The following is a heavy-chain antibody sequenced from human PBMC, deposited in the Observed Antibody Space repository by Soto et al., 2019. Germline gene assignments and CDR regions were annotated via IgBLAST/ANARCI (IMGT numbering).Heavy chain of an antibody. CDR1: GGSISSSGYY. CDR3: ARMTVFGVFHFDY. Sequence: SDTLSLTCSGSGGSISSSGYYWGWIRQHPGKGLEWIGYIYYSGSTYYNPSLKSRVTISADTSKNQFSLKLTSVTAADTAVYYCARMTVFGVFHFDYWGQGTLVTVSS. V-gene: IGHV4-31*03. J-gene: IGHJ4*02. CDR2: IYYSGST. D-gene: IGHD3-3*01.